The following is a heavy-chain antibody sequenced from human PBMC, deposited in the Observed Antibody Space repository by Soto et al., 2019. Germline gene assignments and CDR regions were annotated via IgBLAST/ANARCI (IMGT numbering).Heavy chain of an antibody. D-gene: IGHD4-17*01. CDR1: GFTFSSFG. Sequence: GGSLRLSCAASGFTFSSFGMHCVRQAPGKGLEWVAVIWFDGSSKYSADSVKGQFTISRDNSKNTMYLQMNSLRAEDTAVYYCAFFFYCYGAHRNLHYFPARRSSDL. CDR3: AFFFYCYGAHRNLHYFPARRSSDL. J-gene: IGHJ2*01. CDR2: IWFDGSSK. V-gene: IGHV3-33*01.